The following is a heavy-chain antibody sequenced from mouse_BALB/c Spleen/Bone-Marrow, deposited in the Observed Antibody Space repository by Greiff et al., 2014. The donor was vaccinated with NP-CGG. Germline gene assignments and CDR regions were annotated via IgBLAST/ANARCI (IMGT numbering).Heavy chain of an antibody. CDR2: IYPYNGGT. V-gene: IGHV1S29*02. Sequence: EVQLQQSGPELVKPGASVKISCKASGYTFTDYNMHWVKRSHGKSLEWIGHIYPYNGGTGYNQKFKSKATLTVDNSSSTAYMELRSLTSEDSAVYYCARLGRDYWGQGTTLTVSS. D-gene: IGHD4-1*01. CDR3: ARLGRDY. CDR1: GYTFTDYN. J-gene: IGHJ2*01.